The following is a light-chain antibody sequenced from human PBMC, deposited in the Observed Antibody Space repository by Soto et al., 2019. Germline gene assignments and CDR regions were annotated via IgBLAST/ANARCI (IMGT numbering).Light chain of an antibody. CDR3: CSYAGSSTSWV. V-gene: IGLV2-23*01. CDR1: RSDVGSYTL. J-gene: IGLJ3*02. CDR2: EDN. Sequence: QSALTQPASVSGSPGQSITIPCTGTRSDVGSYTLVSWYQQHPGRAPKLLIYEDNKRPSGVSYRFSGSKSGNTASLTISGLQADDEADYYCCSYAGSSTSWVFGGGTKVTVL.